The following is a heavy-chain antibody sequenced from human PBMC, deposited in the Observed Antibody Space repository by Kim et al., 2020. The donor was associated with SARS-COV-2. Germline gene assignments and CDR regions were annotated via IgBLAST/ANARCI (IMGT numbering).Heavy chain of an antibody. Sequence: PSLKSRVTISVDRSKNQFSLKLRSVTAADTAVYYCARAGDSSGYLNWFDPWGQGTLVTVSS. D-gene: IGHD3-22*01. J-gene: IGHJ5*02. V-gene: IGHV4-30-2*01. CDR3: ARAGDSSGYLNWFDP.